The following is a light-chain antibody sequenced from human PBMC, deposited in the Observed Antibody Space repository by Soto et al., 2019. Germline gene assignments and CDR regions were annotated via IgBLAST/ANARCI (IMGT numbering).Light chain of an antibody. CDR1: QSVSSSF. Sequence: EIVLTQSPGTLSLSPGERATLSCRASQSVSSSFLAWYQQKPGQAPRLLIYGASSRATAIPDRFSGSGSGTDFTLTISRLEPEDFAVYYCQQYDGSPLTFGGGTKVELK. V-gene: IGKV3-20*01. J-gene: IGKJ4*01. CDR2: GAS. CDR3: QQYDGSPLT.